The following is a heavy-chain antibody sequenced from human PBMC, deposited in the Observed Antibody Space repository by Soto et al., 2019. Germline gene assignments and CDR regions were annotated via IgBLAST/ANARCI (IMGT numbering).Heavy chain of an antibody. J-gene: IGHJ5*02. CDR1: GGSISNYY. V-gene: IGHV4-59*08. D-gene: IGHD2-15*01. CDR2: IYYSGST. Sequence: TSETLSLTCTVSGGSISNYYCSWIRQPPGKGLEWIAYIYYSGSTNYNPSHKSRVTISVDTSKNQFSLKLSSVTAADTAVYYCARYCSGGSCYLDPWGQGTLVTVS. CDR3: ARYCSGGSCYLDP.